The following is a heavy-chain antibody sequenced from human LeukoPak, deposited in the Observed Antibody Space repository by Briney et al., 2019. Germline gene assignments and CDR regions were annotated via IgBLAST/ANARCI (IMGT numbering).Heavy chain of an antibody. V-gene: IGHV3-33*08. CDR1: GFTFSGFA. CDR2: IWYDGSNK. Sequence: GGSLRLSCAASGFTFSGFAMTWVRQAPGKGLEWVAIIWYDGSNKYYADSVKGRFTISRDNSKNTLYLQMDSLRAEDTAVYYCARDSYETGIIGYWGQGTLVTVSS. CDR3: ARDSYETGIIGY. D-gene: IGHD7-27*01. J-gene: IGHJ4*02.